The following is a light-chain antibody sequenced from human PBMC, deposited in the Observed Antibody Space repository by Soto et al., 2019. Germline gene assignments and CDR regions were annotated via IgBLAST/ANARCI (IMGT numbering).Light chain of an antibody. Sequence: DIVMTQSPDSLAVSLVERATINCKSSQSVVYSSNNKNYLAWYQQKPGQPPKLLIYWASTRESGVPDRFSGSGSGTDFTLTISSLQAEDVAVYYCQQYYSTPLTFGGGTKVDIK. J-gene: IGKJ4*01. CDR2: WAS. V-gene: IGKV4-1*01. CDR3: QQYYSTPLT. CDR1: QSVVYSSNNKNY.